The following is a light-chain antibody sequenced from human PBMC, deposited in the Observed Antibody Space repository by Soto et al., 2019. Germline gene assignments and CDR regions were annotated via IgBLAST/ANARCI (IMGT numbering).Light chain of an antibody. CDR1: QSVTTY. CDR3: QQYDSSPAT. Sequence: EIVLTQSPGTLSLSPGERATLSCRASQSVTTYLAWYQQKPGQAPRLLIYGASSRATGIQDRFSGSGSGTDFTLTISRLEPEDFAVYYCQQYDSSPATFGQGTKVDIK. J-gene: IGKJ1*01. V-gene: IGKV3-20*01. CDR2: GAS.